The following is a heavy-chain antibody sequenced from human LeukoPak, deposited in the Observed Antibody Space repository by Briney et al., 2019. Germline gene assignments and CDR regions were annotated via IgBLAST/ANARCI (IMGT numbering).Heavy chain of an antibody. D-gene: IGHD3-16*02. CDR2: VYYIGGT. V-gene: IGHV4-39*07. Sequence: SETLSLTCSVSGDSITSSSYYWAWIRQPPEKGLEWIGSVYYIGGTNYSPSLKSRVTMSVDTSKNQFSLKLSSVTAADTAVYYCARGGPRGDYVWGSYRSFDYWGQGTLVTVSS. CDR3: ARGGPRGDYVWGSYRSFDY. J-gene: IGHJ4*02. CDR1: GDSITSSSYY.